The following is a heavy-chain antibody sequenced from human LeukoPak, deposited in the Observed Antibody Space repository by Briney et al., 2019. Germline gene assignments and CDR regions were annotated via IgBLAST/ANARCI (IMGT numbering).Heavy chain of an antibody. CDR1: GFTFSNAW. J-gene: IGHJ4*02. V-gene: IGHV3-15*01. CDR2: IKSKTDGGTT. CDR3: TTGTMVRGEDY. D-gene: IGHD3-10*01. Sequence: PGGSLRLSCAASGFTFSNAWMSWVRQAPGKGLEWVGRIKSKTDGGTTDYAAPVKGRFTISRDDSKNTLYLQMNSLKAEDTAVYYCTTGTMVRGEDYWGQGTLVTVSS.